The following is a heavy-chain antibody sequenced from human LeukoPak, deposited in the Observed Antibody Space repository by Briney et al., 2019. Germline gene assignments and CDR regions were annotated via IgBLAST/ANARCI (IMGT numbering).Heavy chain of an antibody. CDR3: ASRESSMARSH. CDR1: GFSISDYW. V-gene: IGHV3-7*01. J-gene: IGHJ4*01. D-gene: IGHD3-10*01. CDR2: INEDGTIQ. Sequence: PGGSLRLSCAASGFSISDYWMNWVRLVPGKGLEWVANINEDGTIQDYVASVRGRFTISGNNAKNSLYLQMNSLGAEDTAVYYCASRESSMARSHWGHGTLVTVSS.